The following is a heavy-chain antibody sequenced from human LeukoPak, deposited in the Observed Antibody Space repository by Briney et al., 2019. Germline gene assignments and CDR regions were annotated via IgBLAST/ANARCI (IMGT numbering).Heavy chain of an antibody. Sequence: PSETLSLTCTVSGGSISSSSYYWGWIRQPPGKGLEWIGSIYYSGSTYYNPSLKSRVTISVDTSKNQFSLKLSSVTAADTAVYYCARDAEYYYDSSGPDRAFDIWGQGTMVTVPS. D-gene: IGHD3-22*01. V-gene: IGHV4-39*07. CDR3: ARDAEYYYDSSGPDRAFDI. CDR1: GGSISSSSYY. J-gene: IGHJ3*02. CDR2: IYYSGST.